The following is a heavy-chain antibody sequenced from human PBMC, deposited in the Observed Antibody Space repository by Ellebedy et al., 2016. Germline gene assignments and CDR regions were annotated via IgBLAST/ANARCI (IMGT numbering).Heavy chain of an antibody. CDR1: GFTFSTSW. CDR3: ARTYGNTRPEY. CDR2: INTDGSLK. V-gene: IGHV3-7*03. J-gene: IGHJ4*02. Sequence: ETLSLTCSVSGFTFSTSWMTWVRQAPGKGLEWVANINTDGSLKNYADSVKGRFTISRDNAENSVYLQMNSLRVDDTAVYYCARTYGNTRPEYWGQGTLVTVSS. D-gene: IGHD1/OR15-1a*01.